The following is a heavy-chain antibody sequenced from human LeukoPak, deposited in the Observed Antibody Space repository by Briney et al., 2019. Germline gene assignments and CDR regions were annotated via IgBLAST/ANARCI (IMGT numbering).Heavy chain of an antibody. V-gene: IGHV3-23*01. CDR2: TSGSGGST. CDR1: GFTFSSYA. J-gene: IGHJ4*02. Sequence: GGSLRLSCAASGFTFSSYAMSWVRQAPGKGLEWVSATSGSGGSTYYAASVRGRFTISRDSSNHMLYLQMNSLRVEDTAVYYCTRGHAAMGEYWGQGTLVTVSS. CDR3: TRGHAAMGEY. D-gene: IGHD5-18*01.